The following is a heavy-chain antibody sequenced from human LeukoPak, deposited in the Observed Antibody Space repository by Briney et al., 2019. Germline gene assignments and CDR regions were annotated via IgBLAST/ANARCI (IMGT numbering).Heavy chain of an antibody. Sequence: GASVTVSFKASGYTFTDYAMQWVRQAPRQSLEWMGWINAGNGDTKYSQMFQGRVTITRDTSAGTAYMELSSLRSEDTAGYYCARGRWVAPRQGYYLDYWGQGTLVTVSS. CDR3: ARGRWVAPRQGYYLDY. CDR2: INAGNGDT. J-gene: IGHJ4*02. D-gene: IGHD5-12*01. CDR1: GYTFTDYA. V-gene: IGHV1-3*01.